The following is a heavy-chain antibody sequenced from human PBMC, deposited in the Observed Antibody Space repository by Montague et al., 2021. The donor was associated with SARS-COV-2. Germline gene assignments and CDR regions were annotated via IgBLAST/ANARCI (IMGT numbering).Heavy chain of an antibody. CDR1: GFSVSTNY. CDR3: ARDSPGDGGRGMHY. Sequence: SLRLSCAASGFSVSTNYMSWIRQAPGKGLEWVSVIFANGNAYYADSVKGRFTTSRDNSKNTVFLQVNSLRVEDTAVYYCARDSPGDGGRGMHYWGQGILVTVSS. J-gene: IGHJ4*02. D-gene: IGHD1-26*01. V-gene: IGHV3-53*01. CDR2: IFANGNA.